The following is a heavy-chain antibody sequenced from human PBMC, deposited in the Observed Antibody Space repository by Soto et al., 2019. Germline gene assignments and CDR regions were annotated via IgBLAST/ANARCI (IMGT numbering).Heavy chain of an antibody. CDR1: GFTFSSYS. CDR2: ISSSSSTI. J-gene: IGHJ4*02. Sequence: EVQLVESGGGLVQPGGTLRLSGAASGFTFSSYSMNWVRQAPGKGLELVSYISSSSSTIYYADSVNSRFTISRDNAKNSLYLQMNSLRDEDTAVYYCARVFYSVAGTGGLDYWGQGTLVTVSS. V-gene: IGHV3-48*02. CDR3: ARVFYSVAGTGGLDY. D-gene: IGHD6-19*01.